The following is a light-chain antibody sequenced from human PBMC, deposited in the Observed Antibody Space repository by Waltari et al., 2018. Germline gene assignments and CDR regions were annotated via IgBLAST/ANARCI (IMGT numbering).Light chain of an antibody. Sequence: TCRTRRGISSWLAWDQQKPRKATKLLIYKASSLESGVPSRFSGSGSGTEFTLTISSLQPDDFATYYCQHYNNYPFTFGPGTKVDIK. CDR2: KAS. CDR3: QHYNNYPFT. J-gene: IGKJ3*01. V-gene: IGKV1-5*03. CDR1: RGISSW.